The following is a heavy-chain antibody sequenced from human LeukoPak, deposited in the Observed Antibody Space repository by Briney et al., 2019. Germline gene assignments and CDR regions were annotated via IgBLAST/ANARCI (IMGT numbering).Heavy chain of an antibody. CDR1: GFTFSSYW. Sequence: GGSLRLSCAASGFTFSSYWMHWVRQAPGKGLEWVSAISGSGGSTYYADSVKGRFTISRDNSKNTLYLQMNSLRAEDTAVYYCAKDRSIVVVVAAEGWGQGTLVTVSS. D-gene: IGHD2-15*01. J-gene: IGHJ4*02. CDR2: ISGSGGST. V-gene: IGHV3-23*01. CDR3: AKDRSIVVVVAAEG.